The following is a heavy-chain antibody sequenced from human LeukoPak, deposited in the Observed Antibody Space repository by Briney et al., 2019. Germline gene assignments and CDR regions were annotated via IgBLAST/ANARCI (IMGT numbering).Heavy chain of an antibody. J-gene: IGHJ4*02. CDR3: ARDPLRVDSSGYPDY. CDR2: INPNSGGT. D-gene: IGHD3-22*01. CDR1: GYTFTGYY. V-gene: IGHV1-2*02. Sequence: ASVKVSCKASGYTFTGYYMHWVRQAPGQGLEWMGWINPNSGGTNYAQKFQGRVTMTRDTSISTAYMELSRLRSDDTAVYYCARDPLRVDSSGYPDYWGQGTLVTVSS.